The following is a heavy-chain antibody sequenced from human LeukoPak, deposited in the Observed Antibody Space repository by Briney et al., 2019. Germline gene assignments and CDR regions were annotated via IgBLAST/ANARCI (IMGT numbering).Heavy chain of an antibody. Sequence: SETLSLTCTVSGGSIGTYSWNWIRQPAGKGLEWIGRIYTSGSTNYNPSLKSRVTMSVDTSKNQFSLKLSSVTAADTAVYYCARDSLVKGIADRYYYYGMDVWGQGTTVTVSS. D-gene: IGHD6-13*01. CDR1: GGSIGTYS. J-gene: IGHJ6*02. CDR2: IYTSGST. V-gene: IGHV4-4*07. CDR3: ARDSLVKGIADRYYYYGMDV.